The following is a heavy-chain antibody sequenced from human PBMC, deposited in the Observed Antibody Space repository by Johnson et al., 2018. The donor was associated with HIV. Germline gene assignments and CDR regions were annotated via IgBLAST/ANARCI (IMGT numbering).Heavy chain of an antibody. V-gene: IGHV3-66*02. Sequence: VQLVESGGGLVQPGGSLRLSCAASGFTVSSNYMSWVRQAPGKGLEWVSGINWNGGSTGYADSVKGRFSISRDNSKNTLYLQMNSLRAEDTAVYYCARVTLVFDIGGQGTMVTVSS. D-gene: IGHD4-23*01. CDR2: INWNGGST. J-gene: IGHJ3*02. CDR1: GFTVSSNY. CDR3: ARVTLVFDI.